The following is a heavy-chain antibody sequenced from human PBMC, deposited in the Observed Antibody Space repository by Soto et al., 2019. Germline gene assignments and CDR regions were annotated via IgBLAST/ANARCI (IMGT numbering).Heavy chain of an antibody. D-gene: IGHD6-6*01. V-gene: IGHV1-69*06. CDR2: IIPIFGTA. Sequence: ASVKVSCKASGGTFSSYAISWVRQAPGQGLEWMGGIIPIFGTANYAQKFQGRVTITADKSTSTAYMELSSLRSEDTAVYYCARAVRVPGGLYSSSLWSPYYYHGMDVWGQGTTVTVSS. J-gene: IGHJ6*02. CDR1: GGTFSSYA. CDR3: ARAVRVPGGLYSSSLWSPYYYHGMDV.